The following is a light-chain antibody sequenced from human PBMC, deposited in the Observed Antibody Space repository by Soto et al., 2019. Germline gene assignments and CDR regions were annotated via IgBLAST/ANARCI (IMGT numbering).Light chain of an antibody. CDR3: ISYAGTAYVA. V-gene: IGLV2-8*01. J-gene: IGLJ2*01. CDR1: SSDVGAHNY. Sequence: QSVLTQPPSASGSPGQSVTISCTGTSSDVGAHNYVSWYQQHPGKAPKLMIYEVNKRPSGVPDRFSGSKSGNTASLTVSGLHADDEADYYCISYAGTAYVAIGGGTKLT. CDR2: EVN.